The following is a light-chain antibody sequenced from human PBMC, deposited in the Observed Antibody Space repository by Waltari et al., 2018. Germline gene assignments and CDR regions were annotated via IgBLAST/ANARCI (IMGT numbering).Light chain of an antibody. J-gene: IGLJ3*02. CDR2: KNN. CDR3: AAWDDSLSGLV. CDR1: SSNIGSNY. Sequence: QSVLTQPPSASGTPGQKVTISCNGSSSNIGSNYVYWYQQFPGTAPKLLLFKNNARPSGFPDRFSDSKSGTSASLAINGLRSEDEADYYCAAWDDSLSGLVLGGGTKVTVL. V-gene: IGLV1-47*01.